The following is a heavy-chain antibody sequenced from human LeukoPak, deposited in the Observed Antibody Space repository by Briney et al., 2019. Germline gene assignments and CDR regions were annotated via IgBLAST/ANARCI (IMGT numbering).Heavy chain of an antibody. CDR3: ARVDYGDYVGYFDY. Sequence: ASVKVSCKASGYTFTSYGISWVRQAPGQGLEWMGWISAYNGNTNCAQKLQGRVTMTTDTSTSTAYMELRSLRSDDTAVYYCARVDYGDYVGYFDYWGQGTLVTVSS. J-gene: IGHJ4*02. D-gene: IGHD4-17*01. V-gene: IGHV1-18*01. CDR1: GYTFTSYG. CDR2: ISAYNGNT.